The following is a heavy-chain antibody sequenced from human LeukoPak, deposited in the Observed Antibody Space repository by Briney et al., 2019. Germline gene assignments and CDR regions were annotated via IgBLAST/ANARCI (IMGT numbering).Heavy chain of an antibody. CDR3: ARPRHKVGYPPAARGGAFDI. CDR2: IYTSGST. CDR1: GGSISSGSYY. Sequence: PSETLSLTCTVSGGSISSGSYYWSRIRQPAGKGLEWIGRIYTSGSTNYNPSLKSRVTISVDTSKNQFSLKLSSVTAADTAVYYCARPRHKVGYPPAARGGAFDIWGQGTMVTVSS. V-gene: IGHV4-61*02. D-gene: IGHD2-2*01. J-gene: IGHJ3*02.